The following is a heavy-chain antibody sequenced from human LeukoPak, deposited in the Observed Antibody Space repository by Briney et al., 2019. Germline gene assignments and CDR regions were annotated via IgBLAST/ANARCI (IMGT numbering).Heavy chain of an antibody. CDR3: ARDHSSSPRHGFDY. CDR2: IIPIFGTA. D-gene: IGHD6-6*01. J-gene: IGHJ4*02. Sequence: SVKVSCKASGGTFSSYAISWVRQAPGQGLEWMGGIIPIFGTANYAQKFQGRVTITTDESTSTDYMELSSLRSEDTAVYYCARDHSSSPRHGFDYWGQGPVVTVSS. V-gene: IGHV1-69*05. CDR1: GGTFSSYA.